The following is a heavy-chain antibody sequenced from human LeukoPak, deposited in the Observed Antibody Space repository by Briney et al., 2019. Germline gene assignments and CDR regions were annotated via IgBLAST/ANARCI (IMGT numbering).Heavy chain of an antibody. Sequence: PGRSLRLSCAASGFTFSNYAMHWVRQAPDKGLEWVAVVSYDGSNKYYADSVKGRFTISRDNSKNTLYLQMNSLRAEDAAIYYCATIGDRRTGELYRIDYWGQGTLVTVSS. J-gene: IGHJ4*02. V-gene: IGHV3-30-3*01. CDR3: ATIGDRRTGELYRIDY. CDR2: VSYDGSNK. CDR1: GFTFSNYA. D-gene: IGHD7-27*01.